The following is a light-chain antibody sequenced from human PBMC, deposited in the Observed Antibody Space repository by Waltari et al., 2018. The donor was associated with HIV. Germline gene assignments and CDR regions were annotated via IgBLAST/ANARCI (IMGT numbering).Light chain of an antibody. J-gene: IGKJ2*01. V-gene: IGKV4-1*01. CDR3: QQYYDNPYT. CDR1: QSVLYSSNNKNY. Sequence: DLVMTQSPDSLTVSLGERDTINCKSSQSVLYSSNNKNYLAWYQQKPGQPPKLLIYWASTRESGVPDRFSGSGSGTDFTLTINSLQAEDVAVYYCQQYYDNPYTFGQGTKLEI. CDR2: WAS.